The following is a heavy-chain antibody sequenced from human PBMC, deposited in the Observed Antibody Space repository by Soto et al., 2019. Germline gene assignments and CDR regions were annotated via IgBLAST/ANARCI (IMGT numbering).Heavy chain of an antibody. Sequence: QVQLVQSGAEVKKPGASVKVSCKASGYTFTSHGISWVRQAPGQGLEWMGWISAYNGKTNYVQNLQGRVTMTTDTSTSTAYRELKSLRSDDTAVYYCARGGLYYYDSSGTYAFDIWGQGTTVTVSS. CDR1: GYTFTSHG. V-gene: IGHV1-18*01. J-gene: IGHJ3*02. D-gene: IGHD3-22*01. CDR3: ARGGLYYYDSSGTYAFDI. CDR2: ISAYNGKT.